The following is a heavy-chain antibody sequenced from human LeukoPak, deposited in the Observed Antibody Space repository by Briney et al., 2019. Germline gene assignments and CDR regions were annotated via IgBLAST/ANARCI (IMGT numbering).Heavy chain of an antibody. V-gene: IGHV4-59*12. J-gene: IGHJ1*01. CDR1: GGSISGYY. D-gene: IGHD5-12*01. CDR2: IYYSGST. CDR3: ARRSRQWLPRGFQH. Sequence: SETLSLTCTVSGGSISGYYWSWIRQPPGKGLEWIGYIYYSGSTNYNPSLKSRVTISVDTSKNQFSLKLSSVTAADTAVYYCARRSRQWLPRGFQHWGQGTLVTVSS.